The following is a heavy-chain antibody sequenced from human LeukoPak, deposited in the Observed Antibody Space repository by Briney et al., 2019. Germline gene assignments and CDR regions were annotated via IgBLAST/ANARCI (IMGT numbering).Heavy chain of an antibody. CDR1: GYTFTGYY. CDR3: ARASGSYPYYYYYYMDV. Sequence: ASVKVSCKASGYTFTGYYMHWVRQAPGQGLEWLGWINPNSGGTNYAQKLQGRVIMTTDTSTSTAYMELRSLRSDDTAVYYCARASGSYPYYYYYYMDVWGKGTTVTVSS. CDR2: INPNSGGT. V-gene: IGHV1-2*02. D-gene: IGHD1-26*01. J-gene: IGHJ6*03.